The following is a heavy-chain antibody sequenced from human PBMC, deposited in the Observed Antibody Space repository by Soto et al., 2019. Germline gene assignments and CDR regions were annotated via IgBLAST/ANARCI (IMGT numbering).Heavy chain of an antibody. V-gene: IGHV5-51*01. CDR2: IYPGDSDT. CDR3: AGPSSSPHFAFDI. J-gene: IGHJ3*02. CDR1: GYSFTSYW. Sequence: GESLKISCKGSGYSFTSYWIGWVRQMPGKVLEWMGIIYPGDSDTRYSPSFQGQVTISADKSISTAYLQWSSLKASDTAMYYCAGPSSSPHFAFDIWGQGTMVTVS. D-gene: IGHD6-6*01.